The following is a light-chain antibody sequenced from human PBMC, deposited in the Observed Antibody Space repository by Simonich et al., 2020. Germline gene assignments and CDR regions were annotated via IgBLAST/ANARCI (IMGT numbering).Light chain of an antibody. Sequence: QSALTQPASVSGAPGQSITISCTGTSSDVGSFNLVSWYQQHPGKAPKLMIYEGSNRPSGVSNRFSGSKSGNTSSLTISGLQAEDEADYYCCSYAGSSNWVFGGGTKLTVL. CDR3: CSYAGSSNWV. CDR1: SSDVGSFNL. V-gene: IGLV2-23*01. J-gene: IGLJ3*02. CDR2: EGS.